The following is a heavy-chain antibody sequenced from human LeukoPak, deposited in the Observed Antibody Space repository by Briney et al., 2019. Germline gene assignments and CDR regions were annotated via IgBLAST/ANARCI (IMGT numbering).Heavy chain of an antibody. V-gene: IGHV3-30*02. CDR3: AKDRAPLCSSTTCYFFDY. Sequence: GGSLRLSCAVVGFTFTSYGMHWVRQAPGKGLEWVAFIRFDGSNKYYADSVKGRFTISRDNSKNTLYLQMNSLRAEDTAVYYCAKDRAPLCSSTTCYFFDYWGQGTLVTVSS. J-gene: IGHJ4*02. CDR2: IRFDGSNK. D-gene: IGHD2-2*01. CDR1: GFTFTSYG.